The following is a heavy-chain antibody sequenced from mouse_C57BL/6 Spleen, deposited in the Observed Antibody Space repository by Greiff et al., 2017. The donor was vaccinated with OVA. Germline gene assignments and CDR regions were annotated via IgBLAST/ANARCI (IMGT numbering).Heavy chain of an antibody. V-gene: IGHV1-50*01. J-gene: IGHJ2*01. CDR2: LDPSDSST. Sequence: QVQLQQPGAELVKPGASVKLSCKASGYTFTSYWMQWVKQRPGQGLEWIGELDPSDSSTNYNQKFKGKATLTVDTSSSTAYMQLSSLTSEDSAVYYCARGTAQATGYWGQGTTLTVSS. D-gene: IGHD3-2*02. CDR1: GYTFTSYW. CDR3: ARGTAQATGY.